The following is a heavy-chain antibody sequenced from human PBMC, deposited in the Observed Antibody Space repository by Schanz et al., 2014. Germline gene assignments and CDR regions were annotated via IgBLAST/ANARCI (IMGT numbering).Heavy chain of an antibody. V-gene: IGHV1-18*01. Sequence: QVQLVQSGAEVKKPGASVKVSCKASGYTFTSYGISWVRQAPGQGLEWMGWITAYNGDTNYALKLQGRVTLTTDTSTSTAYMELSSLKSEDTAVYYCARGGYSSGWYDRDIAHFDYWGQGTLVTVSS. D-gene: IGHD6-19*01. CDR3: ARGGYSSGWYDRDIAHFDY. J-gene: IGHJ4*02. CDR1: GYTFTSYG. CDR2: ITAYNGDT.